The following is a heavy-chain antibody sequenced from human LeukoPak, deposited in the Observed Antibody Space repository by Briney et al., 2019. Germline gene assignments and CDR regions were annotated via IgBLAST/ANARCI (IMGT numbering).Heavy chain of an antibody. CDR3: ARVGMTTVTSFDY. CDR2: IYYSGST. V-gene: IGHV4-30-4*01. CDR1: GGSISSGDYY. D-gene: IGHD4-17*01. Sequence: SETLSLTCTVSGGSISSGDYYRSWIRQPPGKGLEWIGYIYYSGSTYYNPSLKSRVTISVDTSKNQFSLKLSSVTAADTAVYYCARVGMTTVTSFDYWGQGTLVTVSS. J-gene: IGHJ4*02.